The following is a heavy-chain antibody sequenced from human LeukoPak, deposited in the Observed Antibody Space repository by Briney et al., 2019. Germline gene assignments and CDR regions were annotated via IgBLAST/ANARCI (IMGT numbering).Heavy chain of an antibody. Sequence: GGFLRLSCAASGFTFSSYWMSWVRQAPGKGLEWVANIKQDGSEKYYVDSVKGRFTISRDNAKNSLYLQMNSLRAEDTAVYYCAREVATIGALKYFDYWGQGTLVTVSS. CDR2: IKQDGSEK. J-gene: IGHJ4*02. CDR1: GFTFSSYW. CDR3: AREVATIGALKYFDY. V-gene: IGHV3-7*01. D-gene: IGHD5-12*01.